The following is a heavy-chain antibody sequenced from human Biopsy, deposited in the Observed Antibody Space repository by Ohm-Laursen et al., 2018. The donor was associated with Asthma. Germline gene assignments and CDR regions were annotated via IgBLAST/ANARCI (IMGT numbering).Heavy chain of an antibody. CDR3: ARDAAAAGESYYYYYGMDV. D-gene: IGHD6-13*01. Sequence: ASVKVSCKASGYTFTGYYMHWVRQAPRQGLEWMGWINPNSGGTNYAQKFQGWVTMTRDTSISTAYMELSRLRSDDTAVYYCARDAAAAGESYYYYYGMDVWGQGTTVTVSS. CDR2: INPNSGGT. V-gene: IGHV1-2*04. CDR1: GYTFTGYY. J-gene: IGHJ6*02.